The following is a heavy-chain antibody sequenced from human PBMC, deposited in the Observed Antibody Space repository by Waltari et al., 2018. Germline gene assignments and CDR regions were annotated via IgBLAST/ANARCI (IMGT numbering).Heavy chain of an antibody. CDR2: FDPEDGET. J-gene: IGHJ4*02. D-gene: IGHD4-17*01. CDR1: GYPLPELS. V-gene: IGHV1-24*01. Sequence: QVQLVPSGAEVKKPGASVKVSCKVSGYPLPELSMPWVRPAPGKGLEWMGGFDPEDGETIYAQKFQGRVTMTEDTSTDTAYMELSSLRSEDTAVYYCATEVRMTTVTNGITWGQGTLVTVSS. CDR3: ATEVRMTTVTNGIT.